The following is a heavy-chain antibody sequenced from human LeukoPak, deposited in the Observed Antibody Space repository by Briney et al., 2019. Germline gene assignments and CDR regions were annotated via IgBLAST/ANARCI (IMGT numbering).Heavy chain of an antibody. CDR3: ASKSTDHGELRFDY. CDR2: IYYTGTT. Sequence: PSETLSLTCTISGDSTNTYFWSWIRQPPGKGLEWIGYIYYTGTTNYNPSLKSRVTISVDTSKNQFSLKVSSVTAGDTGVYYCASKSTDHGELRFDYWGQGTLVTVSS. D-gene: IGHD4-17*01. CDR1: GDSTNTYF. V-gene: IGHV4-59*01. J-gene: IGHJ4*02.